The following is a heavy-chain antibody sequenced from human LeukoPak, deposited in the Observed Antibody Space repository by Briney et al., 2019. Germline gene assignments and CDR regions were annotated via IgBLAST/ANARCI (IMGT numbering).Heavy chain of an antibody. CDR3: ARGLVWTSSGWFFDY. Sequence: GSLRLSCAASGFTFSSYAMSWVRQAPGKGLEWVSAISSSSSTTHYADSVKGRFTISRDNAKNSLYLQMSSLRAEDTAVYYCARGLVWTSSGWFFDYWGQGTLITVSS. CDR1: GFTFSSYA. V-gene: IGHV3-48*04. CDR2: ISSSSSTT. J-gene: IGHJ4*02. D-gene: IGHD6-19*01.